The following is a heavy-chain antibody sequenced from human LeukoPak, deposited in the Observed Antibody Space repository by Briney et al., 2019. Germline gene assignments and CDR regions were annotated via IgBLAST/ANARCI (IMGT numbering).Heavy chain of an antibody. D-gene: IGHD1-26*01. CDR3: ARGVWEPYY. V-gene: IGHV4-59*08. CDR1: GGSISPHY. CDR2: IYYKGST. J-gene: IGHJ4*02. Sequence: SETLSLTCTVSGGSISPHYWSWIRQVPGKGLEWIGYIYYKGSTNYNPSLKSRVTISVDMSKNQFSLKLSSVTAADTAVYFCARGVWEPYYWGQGTLVTVSS.